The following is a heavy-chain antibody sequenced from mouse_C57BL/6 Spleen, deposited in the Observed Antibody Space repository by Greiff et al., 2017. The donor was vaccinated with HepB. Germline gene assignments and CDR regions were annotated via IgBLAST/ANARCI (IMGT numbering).Heavy chain of an antibody. D-gene: IGHD2-12*01. CDR3: TREDPYRGYAMDY. V-gene: IGHV5-9-1*02. CDR1: GFTFSSYA. Sequence: EVKLMESGEGLVKPGGSLKLSCAASGFTFSSYAMSWVRQTPEKRLEWVAYISSGGDYIYYADTVKGRFTISRDNARNTLYLQMSSLKSEDTAMYYCTREDPYRGYAMDYWGQGTSVTVSS. CDR2: ISSGGDYI. J-gene: IGHJ4*01.